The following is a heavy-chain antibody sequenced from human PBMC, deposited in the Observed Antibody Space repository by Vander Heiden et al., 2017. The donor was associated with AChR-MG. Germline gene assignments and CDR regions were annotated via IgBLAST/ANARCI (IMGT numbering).Heavy chain of an antibody. CDR1: GGSFSGYY. CDR2: INQSGST. J-gene: IGHJ6*03. Sequence: QVQLQQWGAGLLKPSETLSLTCAVYGGSFSGYYWSWIRQPPGKELEWIGEINQSGSTNYNPSLKSRVTISVDTSKNQFSLKLSSVTAADTAVYYCARSYYYGSGSYYYYYMDVWGKGTTVTVSS. CDR3: ARSYYYGSGSYYYYYMDV. D-gene: IGHD3-10*01. V-gene: IGHV4-34*01.